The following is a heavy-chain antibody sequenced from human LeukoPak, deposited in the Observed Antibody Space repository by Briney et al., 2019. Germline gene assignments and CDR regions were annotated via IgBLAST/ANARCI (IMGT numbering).Heavy chain of an antibody. D-gene: IGHD3-9*01. J-gene: IGHJ4*02. V-gene: IGHV1-18*01. CDR2: ISAYNGNT. CDR3: ATGILTGYYSFDY. Sequence: GASVKVSCKASGYTFTSYGISWVRQAPGQGLEWMGWISAYNGNTNYAQKLQGRVTMTTDTSTSTAYMELSSLRSEDTVVYYCATGILTGYYSFDYWGQGTLVTVSS. CDR1: GYTFTSYG.